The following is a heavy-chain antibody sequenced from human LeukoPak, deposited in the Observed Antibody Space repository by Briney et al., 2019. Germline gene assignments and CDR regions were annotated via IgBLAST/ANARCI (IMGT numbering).Heavy chain of an antibody. V-gene: IGHV3-23*01. CDR1: GFTFSSYA. J-gene: IGHJ6*04. CDR3: ARDRRGRGNDYGDYYYYGMDV. D-gene: IGHD4-17*01. CDR2: ISGSGGST. Sequence: GGSLRLSCAASGFTFSSYAMSWVRQAPGKGLEWVSAISGSGGSTYYADSVKGRFTISRDNSKNTLYLQMNSLRAEDTAVYYCARDRRGRGNDYGDYYYYGMDVWGKGTTVTVSS.